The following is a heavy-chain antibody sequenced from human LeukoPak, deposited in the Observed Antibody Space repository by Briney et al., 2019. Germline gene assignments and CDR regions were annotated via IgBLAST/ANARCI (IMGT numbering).Heavy chain of an antibody. V-gene: IGHV3-30*03. J-gene: IGHJ4*02. CDR3: ATDRGWFFDN. CDR2: ISHEGSEK. Sequence: GGSLRLSCAASGFTFSSSGMLWVRQAPGTGLEWVAFISHEGSEKYFADSVKGRFTISRDNSKNTLYLQMNSLRDEDTAVYYCATDRGWFFDNWGQGTLVTVAS. D-gene: IGHD2-15*01. CDR1: GFTFSSSG.